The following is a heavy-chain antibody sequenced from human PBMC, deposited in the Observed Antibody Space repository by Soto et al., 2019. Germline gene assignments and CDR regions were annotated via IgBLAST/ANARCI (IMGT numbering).Heavy chain of an antibody. J-gene: IGHJ5*02. CDR1: GDSINSYY. CDR3: ATQEVGGSYVYTFDP. CDR2: INYYGST. Sequence: SETLSLTCSISGDSINSYYWSWIRQPPGKELEWIGSINYYGSTNRNPSLKSRVTISIDTSKNQFSLKLSSVTAADTAVYYCATQEVGGSYVYTFDPWGQGTLVTVSS. D-gene: IGHD1-26*01. V-gene: IGHV4-59*08.